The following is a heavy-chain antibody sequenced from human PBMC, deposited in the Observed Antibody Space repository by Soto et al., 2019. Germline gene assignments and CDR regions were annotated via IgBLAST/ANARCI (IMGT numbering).Heavy chain of an antibody. CDR1: GGSISSSSYY. V-gene: IGHV4-39*01. J-gene: IGHJ5*02. CDR2: IYYSGST. Sequence: QLQLQESGPGLVKPSETLSLTCTVSGGSISSSSYYWGWIRQPPGKGLEWIGSIYYSGSTYYNPSLKSRVTISVDTSKNQFSLNLSSVTAADTAVYYFARQAVRDFWSGYYNWFDPWGQGTLVTVSS. CDR3: ARQAVRDFWSGYYNWFDP. D-gene: IGHD3-3*01.